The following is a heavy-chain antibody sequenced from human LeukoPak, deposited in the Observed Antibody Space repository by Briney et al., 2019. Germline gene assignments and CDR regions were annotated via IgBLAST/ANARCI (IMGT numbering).Heavy chain of an antibody. Sequence: GASVKVSCKAFGYTFTNNWMHWVRQAPGQGPEWMGLISPTGGSTAYAQKFQGRVTLTRDMSTSTDYLELGSLRSEDAAVCYCARDNSVRNKAWWFYPWGQGTLVTVSS. CDR1: GYTFTNNW. CDR3: ARDNSVRNKAWWFYP. CDR2: ISPTGGST. J-gene: IGHJ5*02. V-gene: IGHV1-46*03. D-gene: IGHD3-10*01.